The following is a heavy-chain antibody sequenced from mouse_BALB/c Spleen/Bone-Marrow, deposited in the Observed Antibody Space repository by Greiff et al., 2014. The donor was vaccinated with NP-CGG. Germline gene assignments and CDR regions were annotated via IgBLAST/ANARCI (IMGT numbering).Heavy chain of an antibody. Sequence: VHVKQSGPELVKPGASVKMSCKASGYTFSSYVMRWVKQKPGQGLEWIGGINPYNDGTKYNEKFKGKATLTSDKSSSTAYMELSSLTSEDSAVYYCARRRDDGYYRWDYWGQGTTLTVSS. CDR3: ARRRDDGYYRWDY. J-gene: IGHJ2*01. CDR1: GYTFSSYV. D-gene: IGHD2-3*01. CDR2: INPYNDGT. V-gene: IGHV1-14*01.